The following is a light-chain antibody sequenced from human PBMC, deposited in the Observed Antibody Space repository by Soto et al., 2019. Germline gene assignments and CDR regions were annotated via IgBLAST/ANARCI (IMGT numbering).Light chain of an antibody. V-gene: IGLV2-14*01. CDR1: SSDVGGYNY. CDR3: SAYTSSSTVV. J-gene: IGLJ2*01. CDR2: DVS. Sequence: QSVLTQPASVSGSPGQSITISCTGTSSDVGGYNYVSWYQQHPGKAPNLMIYDVSNRPSGVSNRFSGSKSGNTASLTISGLQAEDEADYYCSAYTSSSTVVFGGGTMLTAL.